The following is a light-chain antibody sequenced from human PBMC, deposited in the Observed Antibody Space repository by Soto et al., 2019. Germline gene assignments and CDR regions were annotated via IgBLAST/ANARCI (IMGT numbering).Light chain of an antibody. CDR1: SSDVGSYNL. CDR3: WSYAGRRTLEV. J-gene: IGLJ2*01. CDR2: EGN. V-gene: IGLV2-23*03. Sequence: QSVLTQPASVSGSPGQSITISCTGSSSDVGSYNLVSWYQQYPGKAPKLMIFEGNKRPSGVSNRFSASKSGNTASLTISGLQAEDEADYYCWSYAGRRTLEVFGGGTKVTVL.